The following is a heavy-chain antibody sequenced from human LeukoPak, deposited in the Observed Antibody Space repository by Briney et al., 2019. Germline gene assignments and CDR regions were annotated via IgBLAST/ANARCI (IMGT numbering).Heavy chain of an antibody. CDR3: ARDQTVYDYVWGSHRPTCYLDY. CDR2: IKQDGSEK. D-gene: IGHD3-16*02. V-gene: IGHV3-7*01. J-gene: IGHJ4*02. CDR1: GFTFANYW. Sequence: PGGSLRLSCGASGFTFANYWMTWVRQAPGKGLQWVANIKQDGSEKYYVDSVKGRFTVSRDNAKNSLYLQMNSLRAEDTAIYYCARDQTVYDYVWGSHRPTCYLDYWGQGILVTVSS.